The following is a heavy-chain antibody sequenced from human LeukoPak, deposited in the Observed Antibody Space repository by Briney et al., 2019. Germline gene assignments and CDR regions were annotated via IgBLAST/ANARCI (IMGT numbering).Heavy chain of an antibody. V-gene: IGHV3-20*04. CDR2: INWNGGST. CDR3: ARGTPYGFSYYFDY. Sequence: GGSLRLSCAASGFTFDDYGMSWVRQAPGKGLEWVSGINWNGGSTGYADSVKGRFTISRDNAKNSLYLQMNSLRAEDTALYYCARGTPYGFSYYFDYWGQGTLVTVSS. D-gene: IGHD3-10*01. CDR1: GFTFDDYG. J-gene: IGHJ4*02.